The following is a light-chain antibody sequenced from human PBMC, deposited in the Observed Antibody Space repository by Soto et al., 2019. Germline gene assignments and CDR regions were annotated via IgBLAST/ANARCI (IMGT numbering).Light chain of an antibody. Sequence: EIVMTQSPATLSVSPGERATLSCRASQSIRTNLAWYRRKPGQAPSLLIYDTSTRATGIPARFSGSGSGTGFTLTISRLEPEDFAVYYCQQYGSPRITFGQGTRLEI. CDR3: QQYGSPRIT. CDR2: DTS. J-gene: IGKJ5*01. CDR1: QSIRTN. V-gene: IGKV3-15*01.